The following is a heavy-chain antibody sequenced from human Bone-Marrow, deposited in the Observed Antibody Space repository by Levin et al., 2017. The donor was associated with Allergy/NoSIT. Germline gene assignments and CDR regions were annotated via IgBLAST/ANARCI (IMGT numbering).Heavy chain of an antibody. V-gene: IGHV1-46*01. J-gene: IGHJ3*02. CDR3: ARAPFRMVQGVIITDWAFDI. CDR1: GYTFTSYY. Sequence: ASVKVSCKASGYTFTSYYMHWVRQAPGQGLEWMGIINPSGGSTSYAQKFQGRVTMTRDTSTSTVYMELSSLRSEDTAVYYCARAPFRMVQGVIITDWAFDIWGQGTMVTVSS. D-gene: IGHD3-10*01. CDR2: INPSGGST.